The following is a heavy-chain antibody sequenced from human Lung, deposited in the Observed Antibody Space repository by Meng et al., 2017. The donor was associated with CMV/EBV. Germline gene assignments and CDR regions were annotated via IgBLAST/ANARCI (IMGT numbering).Heavy chain of an antibody. CDR2: NRHDGTNK. D-gene: IGHD3-3*01. CDR1: GFSFSDYA. CDR3: AKGERQFCSSFNCHYQYYGMDV. Sequence: GGSLRLSCAASGFSFSDYAMHWVRQAPGKGLEWVTFNRHDGTNKYYAESVKGKFTISRDNSKSTLYLHMNRLRPEDTAVYYCAKGERQFCSSFNCHYQYYGMDVWGQGTRVTVSS. J-gene: IGHJ6*02. V-gene: IGHV3-30*02.